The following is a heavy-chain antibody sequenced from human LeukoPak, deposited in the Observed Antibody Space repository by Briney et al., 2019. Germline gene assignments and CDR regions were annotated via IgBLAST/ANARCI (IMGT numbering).Heavy chain of an antibody. Sequence: GGSLRLSCAASGFTFSSYAMSWVRQAPGRGLEWVSAISGSGGSTYYADSVKGRFTISRGNSKNTLYLQMNSLRAEDTAVYYCAKFKVVPAAMPGGWFDPWGQGTLVTVSS. CDR2: ISGSGGST. CDR3: AKFKVVPAAMPGGWFDP. V-gene: IGHV3-23*01. D-gene: IGHD2-2*01. J-gene: IGHJ5*02. CDR1: GFTFSSYA.